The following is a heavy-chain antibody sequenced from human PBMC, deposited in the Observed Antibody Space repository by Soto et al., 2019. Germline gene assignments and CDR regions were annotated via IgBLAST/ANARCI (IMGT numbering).Heavy chain of an antibody. Sequence: QVQLVESGGGVVQPGRSLRLSCAASGFTFSSYGMHWVRQAPGKGLEWVAVIWYDGSNKYYADSVKGRFTISRDNSKNTLYLQMNSLRAEDTAVYYCARIPSISHSSGHYGTNDAFDIWGQGTMVTVSS. CDR2: IWYDGSNK. CDR1: GFTFSSYG. V-gene: IGHV3-33*01. CDR3: ARIPSISHSSGHYGTNDAFDI. J-gene: IGHJ3*02. D-gene: IGHD3-22*01.